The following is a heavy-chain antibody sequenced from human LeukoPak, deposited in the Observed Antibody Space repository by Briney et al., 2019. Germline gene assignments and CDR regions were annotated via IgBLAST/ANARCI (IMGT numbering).Heavy chain of an antibody. V-gene: IGHV3-66*01. D-gene: IGHD4-11*01. CDR3: ARSSSMDV. CDR2: IYSGGST. J-gene: IGHJ6*02. Sequence: GGSLRLSCAASGFTISSNYMSWVRLAPGKGLEWVSVIYSGGSTYYTDSVKGRFTISRDNSKNTLYLQMNSLRAEDTAVYYCARSSSMDVWGQGTTVTVSS. CDR1: GFTISSNY.